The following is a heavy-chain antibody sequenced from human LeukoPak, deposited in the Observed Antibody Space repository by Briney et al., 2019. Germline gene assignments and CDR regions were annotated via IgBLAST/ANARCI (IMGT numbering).Heavy chain of an antibody. CDR3: ARLPRFSDLGYFDY. D-gene: IGHD3-3*01. CDR2: ISAYNGNT. CDR1: GYTFTSYG. J-gene: IGHJ4*02. Sequence: GASVKVSCKASGYTFTSYGISWVRQAPGQGLEWMGWISAYNGNTNYAQKLQGRVTMTTDTSTSTAYTELRSLRSDDTAVYYCARLPRFSDLGYFDYWGQGTLVTVSS. V-gene: IGHV1-18*01.